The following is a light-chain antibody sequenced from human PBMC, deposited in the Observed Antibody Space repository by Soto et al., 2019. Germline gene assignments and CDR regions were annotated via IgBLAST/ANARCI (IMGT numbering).Light chain of an antibody. CDR3: ETWDSDTQV. V-gene: IGLV4-60*03. CDR2: LEGSGSY. Sequence: QAVVTQSSSASASLGSSVKLTCTLSSGHSTYIIAWHQQQPGKAPRYLMNLEGSGSYNKGSGVPDRFSGSSSGADRYLTISNLQSEDEADYYWETWDSDTQVFGGGTKLTVL. J-gene: IGLJ2*01. CDR1: SGHSTYI.